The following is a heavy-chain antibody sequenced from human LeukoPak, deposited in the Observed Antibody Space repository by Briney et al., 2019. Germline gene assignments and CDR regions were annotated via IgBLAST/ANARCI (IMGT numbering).Heavy chain of an antibody. Sequence: ASVKVSCKASGYIFTSYAIQWVRQAPGQRLEWMGWINAGNGNTRYSEKFQDKITITSDKSATTVYMELSSLTPEDTAVYYCARDKVLTGYRQLFDYWGQGTLVTVSS. CDR2: INAGNGNT. V-gene: IGHV1-3*01. CDR3: ARDKVLTGYRQLFDY. CDR1: GYIFTSYA. D-gene: IGHD3-9*01. J-gene: IGHJ4*02.